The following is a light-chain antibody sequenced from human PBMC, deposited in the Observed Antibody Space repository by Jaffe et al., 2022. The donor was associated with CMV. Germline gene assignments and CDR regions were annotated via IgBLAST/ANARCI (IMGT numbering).Light chain of an antibody. CDR3: QSYDSTNHVV. CDR1: SGSIASNY. Sequence: NFMLTQPHSVSESPGKTVTISCTRSSGSIASNYVHWYQQRPGSVPTTVIYEDNQRPSGVPDRFSGSIDSSSNSASLTISGLQTEDEADYHCQSYDSTNHVVFGGGTQLTVL. J-gene: IGLJ7*01. V-gene: IGLV6-57*04. CDR2: EDN.